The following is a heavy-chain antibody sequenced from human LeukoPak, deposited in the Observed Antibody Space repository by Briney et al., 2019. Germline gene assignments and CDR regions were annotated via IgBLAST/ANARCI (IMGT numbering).Heavy chain of an antibody. D-gene: IGHD3-3*01. CDR1: GYTFTSYG. CDR2: ISAYNGNT. J-gene: IGHJ4*02. V-gene: IGHV1-18*01. Sequence: ASVKVSCKASGYTFTSYGISWVRQAPGQGLEWMGWISAYNGNTNYAQKLQGRVTMTTDTSTSTAYMELRSLRSDDTAVYYCAFSFGVVTIQYYFDYWGQGTLVTVSS. CDR3: AFSFGVVTIQYYFDY.